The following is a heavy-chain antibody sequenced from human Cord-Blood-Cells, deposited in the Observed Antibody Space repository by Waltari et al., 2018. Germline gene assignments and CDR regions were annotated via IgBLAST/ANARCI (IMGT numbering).Heavy chain of an antibody. D-gene: IGHD3-10*01. CDR2: INAGNGNT. CDR1: GYTFTSYA. Sequence: QVQLVQSGAEVKKPGASVKVSCKASGYTFTSYAMHWVRQAPGQRLEWMGWINAGNGNTKYSQKFQGRGTITRDTSASTAYMELSSLRSEDTAVYYCARGGGFRELLHDHDAFDIWGQGTMVTVSS. V-gene: IGHV1-3*01. J-gene: IGHJ3*02. CDR3: ARGGGFRELLHDHDAFDI.